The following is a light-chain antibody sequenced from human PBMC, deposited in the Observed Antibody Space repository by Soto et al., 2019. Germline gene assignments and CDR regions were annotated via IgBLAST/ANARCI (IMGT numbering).Light chain of an antibody. CDR2: EVS. CDR3: SSYTGAYTLV. CDR1: SSDIGAYNY. V-gene: IGLV2-14*01. J-gene: IGLJ1*01. Sequence: QSVLAQPASVSGSPGQSIAITCTGTSSDIGAYNYVSWYQQHPGKAPKLMIHEVSDRPSGVSDRFSGSKSGNTASLTISGLQAEDEADYYCSSYTGAYTLVFGAGTKVTVL.